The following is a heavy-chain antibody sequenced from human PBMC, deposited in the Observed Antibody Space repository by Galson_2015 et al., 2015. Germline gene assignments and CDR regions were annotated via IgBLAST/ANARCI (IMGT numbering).Heavy chain of an antibody. V-gene: IGHV1-69*13. CDR1: GGTFGDYG. CDR2: ITPVLGTS. D-gene: IGHD6-19*01. CDR3: AKSYSSGWYSEAQFDL. J-gene: IGHJ4*02. Sequence: SVKVSCKASGGTFGDYGVTWVRQAPGQGLDWMGGITPVLGTSTYAQKFQGRLTITADESTTTAYMELSSLTSGDTAVYYCAKSYSSGWYSEAQFDLWGQGTLVTVSS.